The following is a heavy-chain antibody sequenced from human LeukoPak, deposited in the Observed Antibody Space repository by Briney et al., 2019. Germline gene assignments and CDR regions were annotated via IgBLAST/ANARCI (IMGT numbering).Heavy chain of an antibody. J-gene: IGHJ5*02. Sequence: GGSLRLSCVASGYSFSDSSVHWVRQSSGRGLEWVGLIDKKDNLYATAYAESVKGRFTISRDDSRDTAFLHMDSLKTEDTALYFCTRDRGNYNWFDHWGQGTLVTVSS. D-gene: IGHD1-7*01. CDR1: GYSFSDSS. CDR3: TRDRGNYNWFDH. V-gene: IGHV3-73*01. CDR2: IDKKDNLYAT.